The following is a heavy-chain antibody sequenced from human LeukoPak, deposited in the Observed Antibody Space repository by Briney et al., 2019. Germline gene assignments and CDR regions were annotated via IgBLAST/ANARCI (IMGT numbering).Heavy chain of an antibody. V-gene: IGHV4-38-2*01. J-gene: IGHJ3*02. D-gene: IGHD3-9*01. Sequence: SETLSLTCAVSGYSISSGYYWGWIRPPPGKGLEWIGNIYHSGSTYYNPSLKSRVTISVDTSKNQFSLKLSSVTAADTAVYYCARTYYDILTGYPPDAFDIWGQGTMVTVSS. CDR3: ARTYYDILTGYPPDAFDI. CDR1: GYSISSGYY. CDR2: IYHSGST.